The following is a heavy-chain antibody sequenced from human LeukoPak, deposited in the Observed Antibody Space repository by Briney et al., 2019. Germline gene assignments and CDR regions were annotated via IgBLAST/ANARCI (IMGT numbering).Heavy chain of an antibody. CDR2: IYPGDSDT. J-gene: IGHJ5*02. D-gene: IGHD3-9*01. CDR1: GYSFTSYW. Sequence: GESLKISFKGSGYSFTSYWIGWVRQMPGKGLEWMGIIYPGDSDTRYSPSFQGQVTISADKSISTAYLQWSSLKASDTAMYYCASLDYDILTGYFGWFDPWGQGTLVTVSS. V-gene: IGHV5-51*01. CDR3: ASLDYDILTGYFGWFDP.